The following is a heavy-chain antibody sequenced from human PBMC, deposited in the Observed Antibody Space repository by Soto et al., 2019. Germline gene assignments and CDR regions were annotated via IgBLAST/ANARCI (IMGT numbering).Heavy chain of an antibody. J-gene: IGHJ4*02. CDR3: ARVRAGGGSCYFAY. D-gene: IGHD2-15*01. CDR1: GYTFTSYY. Sequence: ASVKVSCKASGYTFTSYYMHWVRQAPGQGLEWMGRINASSGSTSYAQKFQGRVTMTRDTSASTDYMELSSLRAEDTAVYYCARVRAGGGSCYFAYWGQGTLVTVSS. V-gene: IGHV1-46*01. CDR2: INASSGST.